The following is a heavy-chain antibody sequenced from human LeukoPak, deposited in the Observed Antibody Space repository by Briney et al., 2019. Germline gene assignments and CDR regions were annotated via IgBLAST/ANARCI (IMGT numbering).Heavy chain of an antibody. J-gene: IGHJ5*02. CDR3: ARSMSTTMVNWFDP. CDR1: GLTSISLW. Sequence: GRSRKPSGPATGLTSISLWMGWVRQIQKKKLVWDSTISPDGTITMYADSVKGRFTISRDNAKNTVYIQMNSLRAEDTSVYSCARSMSTTMVNWFDPWGQGTLVTVSS. V-gene: IGHV3-74*03. D-gene: IGHD5-18*01. CDR2: ISPDGTIT.